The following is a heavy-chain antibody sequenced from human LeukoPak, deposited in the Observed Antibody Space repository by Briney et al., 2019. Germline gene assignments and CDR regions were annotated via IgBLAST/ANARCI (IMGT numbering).Heavy chain of an antibody. CDR1: GGSISSSSYY. Sequence: NPSETLSLTCTVSGGSISSSSYYWGWVRQPPGKGLEWIANIYYSGSNHYSPSLRSRVTIYVETSKNQFSLNLPPVTAADTAVCYCARHASVSGNWPRLLDYWGQGSLVTVSS. D-gene: IGHD3-3*01. CDR2: IYYSGSN. V-gene: IGHV4-39*01. J-gene: IGHJ4*02. CDR3: ARHASVSGNWPRLLDY.